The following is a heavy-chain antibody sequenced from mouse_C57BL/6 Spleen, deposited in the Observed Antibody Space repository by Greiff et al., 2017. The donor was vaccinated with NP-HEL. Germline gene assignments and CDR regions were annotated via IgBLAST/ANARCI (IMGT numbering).Heavy chain of an antibody. Sequence: EVKLVESGGGLVQPGGSLKLSCAASGFTFSDYYMYWVRQTPEKRLEWVAYISNGGGSTNYPDPVKGRFTISRDNAKNTLYLKMSRVEADDAAMDYCARGDGVYYFDYWGQGTTLTVSS. J-gene: IGHJ2*01. CDR3: ARGDGVYYFDY. CDR2: ISNGGGST. V-gene: IGHV5-12*01. CDR1: GFTFSDYY. D-gene: IGHD3-3*01.